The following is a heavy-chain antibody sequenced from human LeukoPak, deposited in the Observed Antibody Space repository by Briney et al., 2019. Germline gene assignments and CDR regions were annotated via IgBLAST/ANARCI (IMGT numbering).Heavy chain of an antibody. Sequence: SQTLSLTCTVSGASISSGGNYWSWIRQPAGEGLEWVGRIYTSGSTNYNPSLKSRVTISVDTSKNQFSLKLSSVTAADTAVYYCARVAAAGYYFDYWGQGTLVTVSS. J-gene: IGHJ4*02. D-gene: IGHD6-13*01. CDR3: ARVAAAGYYFDY. CDR1: GASISSGGNY. CDR2: IYTSGST. V-gene: IGHV4-61*02.